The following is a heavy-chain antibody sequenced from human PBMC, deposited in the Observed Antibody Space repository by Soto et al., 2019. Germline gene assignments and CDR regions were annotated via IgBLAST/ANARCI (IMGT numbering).Heavy chain of an antibody. Sequence: SLRLSCAASGFTFSGSAMHWVRQASGKGLEWVGRIRSKANSYATAYAASVKGRFTISRDDSKNTAYLQMNSLKTEDTAVYYCTRIRSPGWFDPWGQGTLVTVSS. J-gene: IGHJ5*02. CDR2: IRSKANSYAT. D-gene: IGHD3-10*01. CDR1: GFTFSGSA. V-gene: IGHV3-73*01. CDR3: TRIRSPGWFDP.